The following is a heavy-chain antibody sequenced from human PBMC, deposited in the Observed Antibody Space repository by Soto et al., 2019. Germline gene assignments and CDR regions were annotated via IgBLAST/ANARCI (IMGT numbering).Heavy chain of an antibody. CDR1: GFTLSSQA. D-gene: IGHD5-12*01. V-gene: IGHV3-23*01. Sequence: PGGSLRLSCAASGFTLSSQAMTWVRQAPWKGLEWVSTISGSGGIAYADSVKGRFTISRDNSKSTLYLQMNSLRAEDTALYYCASLVNSGSDFDYWGQGTLVTVSS. CDR3: ASLVNSGSDFDY. CDR2: ISGSGGIA. J-gene: IGHJ4*02.